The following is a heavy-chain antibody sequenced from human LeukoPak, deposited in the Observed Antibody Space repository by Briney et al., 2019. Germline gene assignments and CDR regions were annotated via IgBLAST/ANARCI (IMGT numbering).Heavy chain of an antibody. V-gene: IGHV4-38-2*02. CDR1: GYSISSGCY. CDR2: IYHTGST. Sequence: PSETLSLTCTVSGYSISSGCYCGWIRQPPGKGLEWVGSIYHTGSTSYNPAVKSRVTISVDTAKTQFSLKLSIVTAEDTAVDHCARASNYYDSSGYYFDYWGQGTLVTVSS. CDR3: ARASNYYDSSGYYFDY. J-gene: IGHJ4*02. D-gene: IGHD3-22*01.